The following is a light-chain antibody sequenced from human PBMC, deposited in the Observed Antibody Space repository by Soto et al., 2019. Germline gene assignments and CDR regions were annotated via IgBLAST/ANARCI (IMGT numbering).Light chain of an antibody. J-gene: IGLJ1*01. CDR1: SSDLGGYNY. Sequence: QSALTQPASVSGSPGQSITISCTGTSSDLGGYNYVSWYQQTPGKAPKLMIYDVSNRPSGVSNRFSGSKSGNTASLTISGLQAEDEADYYCSSYTSSNTLVFGTGTKVTVL. CDR3: SSYTSSNTLV. V-gene: IGLV2-14*03. CDR2: DVS.